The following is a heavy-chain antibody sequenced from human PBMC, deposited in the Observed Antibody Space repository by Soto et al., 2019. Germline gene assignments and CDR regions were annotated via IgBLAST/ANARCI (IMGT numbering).Heavy chain of an antibody. CDR1: GGSISSYY. Sequence: SETLSLTCTVSGGSISSYYWSWIRQPPGKGLEWIGYTYYSGSTNYNPSLKSRVTISVDTSKNQFSLKLSSVTAADTAVYYCARLDFDWLFALDFWGQGTQVPVSS. CDR2: TYYSGST. J-gene: IGHJ4*02. V-gene: IGHV4-59*12. CDR3: ARLDFDWLFALDF. D-gene: IGHD3-9*01.